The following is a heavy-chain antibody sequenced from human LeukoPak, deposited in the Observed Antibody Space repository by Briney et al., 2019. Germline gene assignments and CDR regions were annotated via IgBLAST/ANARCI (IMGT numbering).Heavy chain of an antibody. CDR2: IYHSGST. CDR1: GYSISSGYY. J-gene: IGHJ4*02. D-gene: IGHD2-15*01. Sequence: SETLSLTCAVSGYSISSGYYWGWIRQPPGKGLEWIGSIYHSGSTYYNPSLKSRVTISVDTSKNQFSQKLSSVTAVDTAVCYCASAWWVAGGYFDYWGQGTLVTVSS. CDR3: ASAWWVAGGYFDY. V-gene: IGHV4-38-2*01.